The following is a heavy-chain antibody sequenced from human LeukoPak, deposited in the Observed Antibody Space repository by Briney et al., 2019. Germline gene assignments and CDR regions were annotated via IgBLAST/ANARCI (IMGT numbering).Heavy chain of an antibody. CDR1: GFTFSSCG. J-gene: IGHJ4*02. V-gene: IGHV3-23*01. D-gene: IGHD6-19*01. Sequence: GGSLRLSCGASGFTFSSCGMSWVRQAPGKGLEWVAGISGSGGYTYYADSVKGRFTISRDNSKNTLYLQMNSLRAEDTAVYYCAKDLDSSGWHYFDYWGQGTLVTVSS. CDR2: ISGSGGYT. CDR3: AKDLDSSGWHYFDY.